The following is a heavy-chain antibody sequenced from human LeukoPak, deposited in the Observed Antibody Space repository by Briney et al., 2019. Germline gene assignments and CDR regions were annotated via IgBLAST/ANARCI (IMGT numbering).Heavy chain of an antibody. CDR3: ARLVGHCNNTRCSLRDY. D-gene: IGHD2-2*01. CDR2: INHSGST. Sequence: SETLSLTCAVYGGSFSGYYWSWIRQPPGKGLEWIGEINHSGSTNYNPSLKSRVTISVDTSKNQFSLKLSSVTAADTGVYYCARLVGHCNNTRCSLRDYWGQGTLVTVSS. V-gene: IGHV4-34*01. CDR1: GGSFSGYY. J-gene: IGHJ4*02.